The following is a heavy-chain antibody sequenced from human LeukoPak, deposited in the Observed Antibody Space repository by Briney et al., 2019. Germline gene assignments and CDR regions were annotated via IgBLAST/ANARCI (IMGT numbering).Heavy chain of an antibody. Sequence: ASVKVSCKASGYTFGTYGISWVRQAPGQGLEWMGWISAYNDKTNYAQEYEGRVTMTTDTSTTTAYMELRSLTSDDTAVYYCARAGARISMLRGGLDYWGQGTLVTVSS. CDR2: ISAYNDKT. V-gene: IGHV1-18*04. J-gene: IGHJ4*02. CDR3: ARAGARISMLRGGLDY. D-gene: IGHD2-8*01. CDR1: GYTFGTYG.